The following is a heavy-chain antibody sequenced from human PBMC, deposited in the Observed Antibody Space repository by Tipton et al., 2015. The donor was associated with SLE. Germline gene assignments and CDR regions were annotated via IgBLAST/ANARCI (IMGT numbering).Heavy chain of an antibody. CDR1: GDSVTSGGHY. J-gene: IGHJ4*02. D-gene: IGHD4-17*01. CDR3: ARSKGAGPYGAVTQFDY. Sequence: TLSLTCTVSGDSVTSGGHYWSWIRQHPGQGLEWIGSISFSGSTYYTPSLKSRVSISVDTSKNQFFLMLSSVTAADTALYYCARSKGAGPYGAVTQFDYWGQGTLVTVSS. CDR2: ISFSGST. V-gene: IGHV4-31*03.